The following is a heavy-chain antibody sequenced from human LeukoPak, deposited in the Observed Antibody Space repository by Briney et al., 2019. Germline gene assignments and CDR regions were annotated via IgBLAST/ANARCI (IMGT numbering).Heavy chain of an antibody. CDR2: INPDGSEK. Sequence: GGSLRLSCVASGITFRNYWMSWVRQAPGKGLEWVANINPDGSEKNYAHSVKGRFTISRDNAKNSVSLQMNSLTAQDTAVYNCATEPGIGYAFDIWGQGTMVTVSS. CDR1: GITFRNYW. V-gene: IGHV3-7*01. CDR3: ATEPGIGYAFDI. J-gene: IGHJ3*02. D-gene: IGHD3-10*01.